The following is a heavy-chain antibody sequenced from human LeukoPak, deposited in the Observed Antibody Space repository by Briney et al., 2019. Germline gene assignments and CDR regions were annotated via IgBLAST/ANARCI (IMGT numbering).Heavy chain of an antibody. Sequence: GASVKVSCKASGSTFSDDVFSWVRQAPGHGLEWMGRLVPIFGTADYAQTFQGRVTITAADSTRTVYTELSSLTSDDTAIYYCARDIDWTFEYWGQGTLVTVSS. V-gene: IGHV1-69*13. D-gene: IGHD1-1*01. CDR3: ARDIDWTFEY. J-gene: IGHJ4*02. CDR2: LVPIFGTA. CDR1: GSTFSDDV.